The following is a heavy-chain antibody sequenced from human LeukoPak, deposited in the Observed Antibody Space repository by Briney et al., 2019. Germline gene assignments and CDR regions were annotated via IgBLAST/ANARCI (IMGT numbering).Heavy chain of an antibody. CDR2: IIPIFGTA. CDR1: GGTFSSYA. Sequence: SVKVSCKASGGTFSSYAISWVRQAPGQGLEWMGGIIPIFGTANYAQKFQGRVTITADESTSTAYMELSSLRSEDTAVYYCVRIKADIQLWPKARNYYYMDVWGKGTTVTISS. J-gene: IGHJ6*03. D-gene: IGHD1-1*01. V-gene: IGHV1-69*13. CDR3: VRIKADIQLWPKARNYYYMDV.